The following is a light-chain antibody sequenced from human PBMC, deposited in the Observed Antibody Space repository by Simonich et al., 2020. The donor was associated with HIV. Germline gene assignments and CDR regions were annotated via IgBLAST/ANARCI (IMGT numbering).Light chain of an antibody. Sequence: DIVMTQSPDSMSVSLGERATINCQSSQSVFYSSNNKNYLAWYQQKPGQPPKLLIYGESTRESGVPDRFSGSGSGTDFTLTISSLQAEDVAVYYCQQYYSTPLTFGGGTKVEIK. CDR1: QSVFYSSNNKNY. CDR2: GES. J-gene: IGKJ4*01. CDR3: QQYYSTPLT. V-gene: IGKV4-1*01.